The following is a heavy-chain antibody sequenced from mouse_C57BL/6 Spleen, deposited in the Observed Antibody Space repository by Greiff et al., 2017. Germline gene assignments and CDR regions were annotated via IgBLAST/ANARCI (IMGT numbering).Heavy chain of an antibody. CDR1: GYTFTDYE. CDR3: TRKGYGSSYFDY. Sequence: VQLQQSGAELVRPGASVTLSCKASGYTFTDYEMHWVKQTPVHGLEWIGAIDPETGGTAYNQKFKGKAILTADKSSSTAYMELRSLTSEDSAVYYCTRKGYGSSYFDYWGQGTTLTVSS. CDR2: IDPETGGT. V-gene: IGHV1-15*01. J-gene: IGHJ2*01. D-gene: IGHD1-1*01.